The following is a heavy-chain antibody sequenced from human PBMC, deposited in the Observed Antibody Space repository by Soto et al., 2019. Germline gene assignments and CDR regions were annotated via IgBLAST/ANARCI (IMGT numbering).Heavy chain of an antibody. V-gene: IGHV4-59*01. CDR3: ARISSVDPYGYVNGGLDI. D-gene: IGHD5-18*01. CDR2: FYHSGNS. CDR1: GGSIRSYY. Sequence: SETLSLTCIVSGGSIRSYYWSWIRQSPEKGLEWIGYFYHSGNSNYNPSLKSRVTISVDTSKNQLSLSLRSVTAADTAVYFCARISSVDPYGYVNGGLDIWGQGATVTVSS. J-gene: IGHJ6*02.